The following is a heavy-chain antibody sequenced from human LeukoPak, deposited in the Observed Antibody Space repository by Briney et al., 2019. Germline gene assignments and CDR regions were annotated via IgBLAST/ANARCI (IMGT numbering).Heavy chain of an antibody. Sequence: PSETLSLTCTVSGGSISSYYWSWIRQPPGKGLEWIGYIYYSGSTNYNPSLKSRVTISVDTSKNQFSLKLSSVTAADTAVYYCARGGGSSWYTAAFDIWGQGTMVPVSS. CDR3: ARGGGSSWYTAAFDI. J-gene: IGHJ3*02. D-gene: IGHD6-13*01. V-gene: IGHV4-59*01. CDR1: GGSISSYY. CDR2: IYYSGST.